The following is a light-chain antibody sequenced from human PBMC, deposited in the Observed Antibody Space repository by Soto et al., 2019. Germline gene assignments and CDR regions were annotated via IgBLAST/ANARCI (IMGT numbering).Light chain of an antibody. J-gene: IGLJ2*01. V-gene: IGLV2-14*01. CDR2: DVS. CDR1: SSDVGGYNY. CDR3: SSYTIRSTPVV. Sequence: QSALTQPASVSGSPGQSITISCTGTSSDVGGYNYVSWYQQHPGKAPKLMIYDVSNRPSVVSNRFSGSKSGNTASLTISGLQAEDEADYYSSSYTIRSTPVVFGGGTKLTVL.